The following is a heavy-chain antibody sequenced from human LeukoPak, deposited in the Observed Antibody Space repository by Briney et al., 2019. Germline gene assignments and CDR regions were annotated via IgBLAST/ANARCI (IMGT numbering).Heavy chain of an antibody. J-gene: IGHJ4*02. CDR3: ARRKDGHFDY. D-gene: IGHD5-24*01. V-gene: IGHV5-51*01. CDR1: GYSFTNSW. Sequence: HGESLKISCKASGYSFTNSWIGWVRQMPGKGLEWMGIIYRDDSDTRYSPSFQGQVTMSADESISTAYLQWSSLEASDTAMYYCARRKDGHFDYWGQGTLVTVSS. CDR2: IYRDDSDT.